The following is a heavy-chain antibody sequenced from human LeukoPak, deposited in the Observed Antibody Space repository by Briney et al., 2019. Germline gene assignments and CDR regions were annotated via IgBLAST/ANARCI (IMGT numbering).Heavy chain of an antibody. CDR3: ARGGVSAGTTGP. CDR1: GGTFSSYA. Sequence: VKVSCKASGGTFSSYAISWVRQAPGQGLEWMGGIIPIIGTANYAQKFQGRVTITADESTSTAYMELSSLRSEDTAVYYCARGGVSAGTTGPWGQGTLVIVSS. J-gene: IGHJ5*02. D-gene: IGHD1-1*01. CDR2: IIPIIGTA. V-gene: IGHV1-69*13.